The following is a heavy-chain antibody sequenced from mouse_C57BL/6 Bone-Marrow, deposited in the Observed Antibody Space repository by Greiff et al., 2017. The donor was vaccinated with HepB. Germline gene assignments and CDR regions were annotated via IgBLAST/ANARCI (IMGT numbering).Heavy chain of an antibody. J-gene: IGHJ2*01. Sequence: QVQLQQPGAELVRPGSSVKLSCKASGYTFTSYWMHWVKQRPIQGLEWIGNIDPSDSETHYNQKFKDKATLTVDKSSSTAYMQLSSLTSEDSAVYYCARSGGDRLDYWGQGTTLTVSS. V-gene: IGHV1-52*01. D-gene: IGHD3-1*01. CDR1: GYTFTSYW. CDR3: ARSGGDRLDY. CDR2: IDPSDSET.